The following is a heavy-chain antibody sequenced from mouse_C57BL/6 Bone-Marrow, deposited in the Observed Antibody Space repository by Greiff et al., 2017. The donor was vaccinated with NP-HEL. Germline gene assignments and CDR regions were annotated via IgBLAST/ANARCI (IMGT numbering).Heavy chain of an antibody. J-gene: IGHJ2*01. D-gene: IGHD2-3*01. V-gene: IGHV1-26*01. Sequence: VQLQQSGPELVKPGASVKISCKASGYTFTDYYMNWVKQSHGKSLEWIGDINPKNGGTSYNQKFKGKATLTVDKSSSTAYMELRSLTSEDSAVYYCARDDGYPFDYWGQGTTLTVSS. CDR1: GYTFTDYY. CDR2: INPKNGGT. CDR3: ARDDGYPFDY.